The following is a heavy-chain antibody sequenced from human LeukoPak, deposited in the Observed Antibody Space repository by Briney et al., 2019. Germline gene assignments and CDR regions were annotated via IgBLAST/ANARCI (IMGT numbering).Heavy chain of an antibody. D-gene: IGHD3-22*01. J-gene: IGHJ4*02. CDR3: ARDHYYDSSGSAGD. CDR2: IYYSGST. Sequence: SETLSPTCTVSGGSISSYYWSWIRQPPGKGLEWIGYIYYSGSTNYNPSLKSRVTISVDTSKNQFSLKLSSVTAADTAVYYCARDHYYDSSGSAGDWGQGTLVTVSS. CDR1: GGSISSYY. V-gene: IGHV4-59*12.